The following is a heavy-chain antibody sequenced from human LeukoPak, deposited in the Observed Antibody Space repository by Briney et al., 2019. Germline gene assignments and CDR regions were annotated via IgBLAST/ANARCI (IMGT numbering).Heavy chain of an antibody. CDR2: IYYSGST. CDR1: GGSISSYY. D-gene: IGHD3-9*01. CDR3: ARDLDDILFYY. Sequence: SEILSLTCTVSGGSISSYYWSWIRQPPGKGLEWIGYIYYSGSTNYNPSLKSRVTISVDTSKNQFSLKLSSVTAADTAVYYCARDLDDILFYYWGQGTLVTVSS. V-gene: IGHV4-59*01. J-gene: IGHJ4*02.